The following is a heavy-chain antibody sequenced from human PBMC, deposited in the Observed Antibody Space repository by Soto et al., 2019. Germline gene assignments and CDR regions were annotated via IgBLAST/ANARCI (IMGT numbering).Heavy chain of an antibody. CDR2: ISAYNGNT. V-gene: IGHV1-18*01. D-gene: IGHD3-22*01. Sequence: ASVKVSCKASGYTCTIYCISWVLLAPGQGLEWMGWISAYNGNTNYAQKLQGRVTMTTDTSTSTAYMELRSLRSDDTAVYYCFRTYYYDHNAFSIWGQGTTVLVS. CDR1: GYTCTIYC. CDR3: FRTYYYDHNAFSI. J-gene: IGHJ3*02.